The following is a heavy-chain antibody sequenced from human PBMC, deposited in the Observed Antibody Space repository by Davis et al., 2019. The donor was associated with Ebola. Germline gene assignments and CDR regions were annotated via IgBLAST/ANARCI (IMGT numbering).Heavy chain of an antibody. CDR2: ISFDGRNK. D-gene: IGHD3-22*01. Sequence: SLNISCAASGFTLSSYGMYWVRQAPGNGLEWVASISFDGRNKYYADSVKGRFTISRDNSRNAMYLQMNSLRADDTALYYCAKGTAMIVGVSNWFDPWGQGTLVTVSS. CDR3: AKGTAMIVGVSNWFDP. J-gene: IGHJ5*02. V-gene: IGHV3-30*18. CDR1: GFTLSSYG.